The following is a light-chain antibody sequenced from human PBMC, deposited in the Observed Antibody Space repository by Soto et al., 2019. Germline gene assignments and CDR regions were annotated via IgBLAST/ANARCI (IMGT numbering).Light chain of an antibody. V-gene: IGKV1-39*01. CDR3: QQYGTSPLT. Sequence: DIQMTQSPSPLSASVGDRVYITCRTSQSISSYLNWYQAKPGKAPKLLIYEASTLESGVPSRFSGSGSGTDFTLTISSLQPEDFAVYYCQQYGTSPLTFGGGARLEVK. CDR1: QSISSY. J-gene: IGKJ4*01. CDR2: EAS.